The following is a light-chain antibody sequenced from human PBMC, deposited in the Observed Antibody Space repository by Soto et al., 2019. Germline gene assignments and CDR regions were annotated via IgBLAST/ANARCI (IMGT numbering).Light chain of an antibody. Sequence: EVGLTQSPDTLSLPPGERATLSCRASQSISSYLAWYQQKPGQAPRLLIYGASSRATGIPDRFSGSGSGTDFILTISRLEPEDFAVYSCQQFGSSVTFGGGTKVDIK. CDR3: QQFGSSVT. CDR2: GAS. V-gene: IGKV3-20*01. J-gene: IGKJ4*01. CDR1: QSISSY.